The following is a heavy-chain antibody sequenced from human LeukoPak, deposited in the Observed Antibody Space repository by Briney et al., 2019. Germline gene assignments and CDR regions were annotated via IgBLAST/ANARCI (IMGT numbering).Heavy chain of an antibody. CDR2: ISTGGETV. D-gene: IGHD6-6*01. CDR1: GFTFISCE. V-gene: IGHV3-48*03. CDR3: ARAGSNFDY. Sequence: GGSLRLSCAVSGFTFISCEMNWVRQAPGKGLEWVSYISTGGETVYYADSVKGRFTISRDNAKDSLFLQMNSLRADDTAIYYCARAGSNFDYWGQGTLVTVSS. J-gene: IGHJ4*02.